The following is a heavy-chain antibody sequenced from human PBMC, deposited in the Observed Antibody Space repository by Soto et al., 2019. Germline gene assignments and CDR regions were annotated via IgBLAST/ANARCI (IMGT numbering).Heavy chain of an antibody. CDR1: GVTFSNYW. CDR2: IKKDGSEK. Sequence: PGGSLRLSCAASGVTFSNYWLSWVRQAPGKGLEWVANIKKDGSEKYYVGSVVGRFTISRDNAENSLYLQMNSLRAEDTAVYYCARLYLAATITSLDYWGQGTLVTVSS. D-gene: IGHD5-12*01. CDR3: ARLYLAATITSLDY. J-gene: IGHJ4*02. V-gene: IGHV3-7*01.